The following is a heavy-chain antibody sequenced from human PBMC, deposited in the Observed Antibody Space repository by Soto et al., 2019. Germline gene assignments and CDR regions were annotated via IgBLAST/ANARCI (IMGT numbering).Heavy chain of an antibody. Sequence: EVQLVQSGAEVKKPGESLKISCKGSGYSFTSYWIGWVHQMPGKGLEWMGIIYPGDSDTRYSPSFQGQVTISADKSISTAYLQWSSLKASDTAMYYCARFRASTVTTGARAFDIWGQGTMVTVSS. J-gene: IGHJ3*02. V-gene: IGHV5-51*03. CDR2: IYPGDSDT. D-gene: IGHD4-17*01. CDR3: ARFRASTVTTGARAFDI. CDR1: GYSFTSYW.